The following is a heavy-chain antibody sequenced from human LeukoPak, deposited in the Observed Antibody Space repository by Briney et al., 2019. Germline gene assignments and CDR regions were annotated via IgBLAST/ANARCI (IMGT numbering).Heavy chain of an antibody. CDR1: GYTFTSYG. CDR3: ARDGQLRYFDWLAYYYYYGMDV. V-gene: IGHV1-18*01. Sequence: ASVKVSCKASGYTFTSYGISWVRQAPGQGLEWMGWISAYNGNTNYAQKLQGRVTMTTDTSTSTAYMELRSLRSDDTAVYYCARDGQLRYFDWLAYYYYYGMDVWGQGTTVTVSS. CDR2: ISAYNGNT. D-gene: IGHD3-9*01. J-gene: IGHJ6*02.